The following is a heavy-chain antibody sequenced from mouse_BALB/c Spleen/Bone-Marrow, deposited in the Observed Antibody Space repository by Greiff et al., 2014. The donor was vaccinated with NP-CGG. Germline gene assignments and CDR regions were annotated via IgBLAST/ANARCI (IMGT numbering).Heavy chain of an antibody. Sequence: ESGGGLVQPKGSLKLSCAASGFTFNTYAMNWVRQAPGKGLEWVARIRSKSNNYTTYYADSVKDRFTISRYDSQNMLYLQMNNLKTEDTAMYYCVRHGYGNYGAMDYWGQGTSVTVSS. CDR2: IRSKSNNYTT. V-gene: IGHV10-1*02. J-gene: IGHJ4*01. CDR1: GFTFNTYA. D-gene: IGHD2-1*01. CDR3: VRHGYGNYGAMDY.